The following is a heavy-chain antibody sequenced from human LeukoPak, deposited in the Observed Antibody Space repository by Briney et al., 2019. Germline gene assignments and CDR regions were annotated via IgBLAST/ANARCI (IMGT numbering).Heavy chain of an antibody. CDR1: GYNFTSYW. CDR2: IYPGDSET. J-gene: IGHJ6*02. Sequence: GEPLHIPSKGSGYNFTSYWIGWVRPMPGKGMEWMGIIYPGDSETRYSPSFRGQVTISADKSISTAYFAWSSLQASDSAMYFCARGLRYFYYYGVDVWGQGTTVTVSS. V-gene: IGHV5-51*01. D-gene: IGHD4-17*01. CDR3: ARGLRYFYYYGVDV.